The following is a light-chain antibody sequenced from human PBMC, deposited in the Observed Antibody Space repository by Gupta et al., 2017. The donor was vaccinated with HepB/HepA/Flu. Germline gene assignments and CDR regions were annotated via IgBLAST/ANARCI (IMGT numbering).Light chain of an antibody. V-gene: IGKV3-15*01. CDR3: QQYNNCPGT. J-gene: IGKJ1*01. Sequence: EIVMTQSPATLSVSPGERATLSCRASQSVSSNVAWYQQKPGQAPRLLIYGASTRATGIPARFSSSGSGTEFTLTISSLQSEDFAVYYCQQYNNCPGTFGQGTKVEIK. CDR2: GAS. CDR1: QSVSSN.